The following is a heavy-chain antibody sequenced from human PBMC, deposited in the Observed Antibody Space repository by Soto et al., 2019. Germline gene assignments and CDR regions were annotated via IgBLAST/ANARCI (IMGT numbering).Heavy chain of an antibody. V-gene: IGHV4-59*01. CDR1: GGSISSYY. CDR2: IYHSGST. Sequence: SETLSLTCTVSGGSISSYYWSWIRQPPGKGLEWIGYIYHSGSTNYNPSLKSRVTISVDTSKNQFSLKLSSVTAADTAVYYCARAKGDTAMVMYYWGQGTLVTVSS. J-gene: IGHJ4*02. CDR3: ARAKGDTAMVMYY. D-gene: IGHD5-18*01.